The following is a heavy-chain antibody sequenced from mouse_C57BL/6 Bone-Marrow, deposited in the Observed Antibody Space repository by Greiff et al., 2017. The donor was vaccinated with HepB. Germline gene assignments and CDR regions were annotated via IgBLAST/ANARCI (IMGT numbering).Heavy chain of an antibody. J-gene: IGHJ1*03. CDR3: ARSTYGRACYWYFDV. V-gene: IGHV1-55*01. D-gene: IGHD1-1*01. Sequence: QVQLQQPGAELVKPGASVKMSCKASGYTFTSYWITWVKQRPGQGLEWIGDIYPGSGSTNYNEKFKSKATLTVDTSSSTAYMQLSSLTSEDSAVYDCARSTYGRACYWYFDVWGTGTTVTVSS. CDR1: GYTFTSYW. CDR2: IYPGSGST.